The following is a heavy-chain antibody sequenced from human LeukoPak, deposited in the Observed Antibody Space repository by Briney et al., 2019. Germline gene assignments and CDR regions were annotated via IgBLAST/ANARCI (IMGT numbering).Heavy chain of an antibody. CDR3: AKVGLRSDY. CDR2: ISWNSGSI. J-gene: IGHJ4*02. D-gene: IGHD5-12*01. V-gene: IGHV3-9*01. Sequence: PGGSLRLSCTASGFTFDDYAMHWVRQAPGKGLEWVSGISWNSGSIGYADSVKGRFTISRDNAKNSLYLQMNRLRAEDTALYYCAKVGLRSDYWGQGTLVTVSS. CDR1: GFTFDDYA.